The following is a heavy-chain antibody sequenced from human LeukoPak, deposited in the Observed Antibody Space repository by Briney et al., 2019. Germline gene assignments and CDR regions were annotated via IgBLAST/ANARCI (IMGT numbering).Heavy chain of an antibody. J-gene: IGHJ1*01. Sequence: GESLKISCKGSGSSFTSYWIGWVRQMPGKGLEWMGIIYPGDSDTRYSPSFQGQVTISADKSISTAYLLWSSLKASDTAMYYCANYYDSSGYYYRQYFQHWGQGTLVTVSS. D-gene: IGHD3-22*01. CDR2: IYPGDSDT. V-gene: IGHV5-51*01. CDR3: ANYYDSSGYYYRQYFQH. CDR1: GSSFTSYW.